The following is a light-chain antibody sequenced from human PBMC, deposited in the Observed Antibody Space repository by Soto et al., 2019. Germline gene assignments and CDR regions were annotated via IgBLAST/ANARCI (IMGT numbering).Light chain of an antibody. CDR1: SSDVGAYDY. Sequence: QSALTQPASVSGSPGQSITISCTGTSSDVGAYDYVSWYQQHPDKAPKFMIYEVTNRPSGVSHRFSGSKSGNTASLTISGLQAEDEADYYCTSFTRSSTYVFGTGTKVTVL. CDR3: TSFTRSSTYV. J-gene: IGLJ1*01. CDR2: EVT. V-gene: IGLV2-14*01.